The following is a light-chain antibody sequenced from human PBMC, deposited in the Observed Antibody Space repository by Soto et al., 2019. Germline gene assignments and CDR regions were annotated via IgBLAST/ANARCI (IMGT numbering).Light chain of an antibody. CDR2: STF. J-gene: IGKJ4*01. Sequence: EIVMTQSPATLSVSPGERATLSCRASQTVNNNLAWYQQKVGQAPRLLIYSTFNRATGVPARFSGSGSGTDFTLTISSLQSEDFAFYYYQQYNNWPLCFGGGTKVEIK. V-gene: IGKV3-15*01. CDR1: QTVNNN. CDR3: QQYNNWPLC.